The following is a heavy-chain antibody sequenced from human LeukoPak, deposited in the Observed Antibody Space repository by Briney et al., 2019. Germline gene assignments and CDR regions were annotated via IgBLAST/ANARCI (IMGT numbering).Heavy chain of an antibody. V-gene: IGHV1-2*02. J-gene: IGHJ4*02. CDR1: GGTFISYA. D-gene: IGHD6-19*01. CDR2: INPNSGGT. Sequence: ASVKVSCKASGGTFISYAISWVRQAPGQGLERMGGINPNSGGTNYAQKFQGRVTMTRDTSISTAYMELSRLRSDDTAVYYCARDRGSGWYEYIDYCGQGSLVTVSS. CDR3: ARDRGSGWYEYIDY.